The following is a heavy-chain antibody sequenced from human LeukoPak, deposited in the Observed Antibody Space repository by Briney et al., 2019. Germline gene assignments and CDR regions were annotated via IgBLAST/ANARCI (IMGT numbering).Heavy chain of an antibody. Sequence: ASVKVSCKASGYTFTGYYMHWVRQAPGQGLEWMGWINPNSGGTNYAQKFQGRVTMTRDTSISTAYMELSSLRSEDTAVYYCARDLRDYYDSSGYYYGSDYWGQGTLVTVSS. CDR1: GYTFTGYY. CDR2: INPNSGGT. J-gene: IGHJ4*02. V-gene: IGHV1-2*02. D-gene: IGHD3-22*01. CDR3: ARDLRDYYDSSGYYYGSDY.